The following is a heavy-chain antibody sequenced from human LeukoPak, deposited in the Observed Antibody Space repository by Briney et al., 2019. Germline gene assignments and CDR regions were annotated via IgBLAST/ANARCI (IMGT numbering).Heavy chain of an antibody. D-gene: IGHD6-13*01. CDR1: GFTFSDYY. V-gene: IGHV3-11*06. J-gene: IGHJ4*02. CDR3: ARGGMGIAAAGAYLDY. Sequence: GGSLRLSCAASGFTFSDYYTSWIRQAPGKGLEWVSYISSSSSYTNYADSVKGRFTISRDNAKNSLYLQMNSLRAEDTAVYYCARGGMGIAAAGAYLDYWGQGTLVTVSS. CDR2: ISSSSSYT.